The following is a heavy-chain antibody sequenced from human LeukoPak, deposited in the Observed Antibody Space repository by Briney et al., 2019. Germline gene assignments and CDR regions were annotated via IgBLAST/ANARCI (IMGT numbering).Heavy chain of an antibody. J-gene: IGHJ6*03. Sequence: SETLSLTCAVYGGSFSGYYWSWIRQPPGKGLEWIGEINHSGSTNYNPSLKSRVTMSVDTSKNQFSLKLSSVTAADTAVYYCARSHARFYGSGLYYYMDVWGKGTTVTISS. D-gene: IGHD3-10*01. CDR1: GGSFSGYY. CDR3: ARSHARFYGSGLYYYMDV. CDR2: INHSGST. V-gene: IGHV4-34*01.